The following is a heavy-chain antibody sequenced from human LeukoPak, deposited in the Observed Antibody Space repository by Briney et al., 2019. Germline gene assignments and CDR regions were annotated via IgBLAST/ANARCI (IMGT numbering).Heavy chain of an antibody. CDR3: ARPTVTSYNWFDP. D-gene: IGHD4-17*01. CDR1: GASISSNSYY. V-gene: IGHV4-39*01. Sequence: PSETLSLTCTVSGASISSNSYYWGWIRQPPGRGLEWIGSIHYTGSTSYNPSLKSRVTISVHTSKNQFSLQLSSVTAADTAVYYCARPTVTSYNWFDPWGQGTLVTVSS. CDR2: IHYTGST. J-gene: IGHJ5*02.